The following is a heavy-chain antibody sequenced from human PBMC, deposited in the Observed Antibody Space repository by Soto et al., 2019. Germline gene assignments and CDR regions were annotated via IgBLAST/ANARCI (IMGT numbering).Heavy chain of an antibody. CDR2: IWYDGSNK. CDR1: GFPFNTYC. CDR3: ARADCTGAYCYSWPFNYGVDV. Sequence: SGGSLRLSCPTSGFPFNTYCMHWVRQAPGKGLEWVAIIWYDGSNKYYADSVKGRFTISRDNSRNTLYLQMNSLRAEDTALYYCARADCTGAYCYSWPFNYGVDVWGQGTTVTVSS. D-gene: IGHD2-15*01. V-gene: IGHV3-33*08. J-gene: IGHJ6*02.